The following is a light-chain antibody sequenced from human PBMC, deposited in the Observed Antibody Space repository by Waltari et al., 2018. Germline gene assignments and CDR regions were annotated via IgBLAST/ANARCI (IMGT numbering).Light chain of an antibody. CDR3: QKYDRLPAT. CDR2: GAS. CDR1: QSVSRF. J-gene: IGKJ1*01. V-gene: IGKV3-20*01. Sequence: EIVFTQSPGTLSLSPGERGTLSCRASQSVSRFLACYHQKPGQAPRLLSYGASTRATGIPDRFSGSGSGTDFSLTISRLEPEDFAVYYCQKYDRLPATFGQGTKVEIK.